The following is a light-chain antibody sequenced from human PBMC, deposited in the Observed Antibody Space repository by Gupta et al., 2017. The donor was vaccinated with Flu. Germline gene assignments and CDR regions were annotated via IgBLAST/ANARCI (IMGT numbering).Light chain of an antibody. J-gene: IGLJ1*01. Sequence: QSALTQPASVSGSPGPSTTISCTATSSDVGRYNYVSWNQQHPVKSPKLMIYEFSKRPSGVATRFSGSKSGTTASLTISGLLAEDDADYYCAADTSSSTRVFGTGTKVTVL. CDR1: SSDVGRYNY. V-gene: IGLV2-14*01. CDR2: EFS. CDR3: AADTSSSTRV.